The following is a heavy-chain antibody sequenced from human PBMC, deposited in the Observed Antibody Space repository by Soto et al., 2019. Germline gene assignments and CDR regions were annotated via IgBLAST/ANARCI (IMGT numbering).Heavy chain of an antibody. CDR1: GFTFNTYS. CDR2: IWYDGTQK. Sequence: QVQLEESGGGVVQPGRSLRLSCEASGFTFNTYSMHWVRQPPGKGLEWLAAIWYDGTQKYYADSVKGRFIISRDNSKKTLYLEMNSLRAEDTAVYYCARAGGTTVTGLWHFDSWGQGTWSPSPQ. CDR3: ARAGGTTVTGLWHFDS. J-gene: IGHJ4*02. V-gene: IGHV3-33*01. D-gene: IGHD4-17*01.